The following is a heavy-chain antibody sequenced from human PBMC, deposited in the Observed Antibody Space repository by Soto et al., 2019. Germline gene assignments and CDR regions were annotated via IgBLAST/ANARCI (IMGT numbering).Heavy chain of an antibody. V-gene: IGHV3-7*04. CDR3: ARGDYYDSSGPFSDAFDI. D-gene: IGHD3-22*01. CDR2: IKPDGSEK. CDR1: GFTFSSHW. J-gene: IGHJ3*02. Sequence: HPGGSLRLSCAASGFTFSSHWMSWVRQAPGKGLEWVANIKPDGSEKWYVDSVKGRFTISRDNAKNSLYLQMNSLRAEDTAVYYCARGDYYDSSGPFSDAFDIWGQGTMVTV.